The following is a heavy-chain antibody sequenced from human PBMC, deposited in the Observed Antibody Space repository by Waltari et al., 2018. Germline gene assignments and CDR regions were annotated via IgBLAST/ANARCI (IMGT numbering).Heavy chain of an antibody. D-gene: IGHD3-22*01. CDR1: GFTFSSYC. Sequence: EVQLVESGGGLVQPGGSLRLYCAASGFTFSSYCMPWVRQAPGKGLEWVSFISCSTVTIYYADSVKGRFTISRDSAKNSVYLQMNSLRAEDTAVYYCARSRSYYDCSGYDAFDIWGQGTMVAVSS. V-gene: IGHV3-48*04. CDR2: ISCSTVTI. J-gene: IGHJ3*02. CDR3: ARSRSYYDCSGYDAFDI.